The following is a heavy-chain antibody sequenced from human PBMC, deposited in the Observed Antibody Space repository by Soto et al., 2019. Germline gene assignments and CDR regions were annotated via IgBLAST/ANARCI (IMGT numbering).Heavy chain of an antibody. Sequence: EVQLVESGGGVVQPGGSLRLSCATSGFTFSRYWMTWVRQVPGKGLEWVANINQDGTEKYYLASVKGRFTISSDNAKDSLDLQMNALSADDTAVYYCAKVPDGSGRECYCDYWGQGTLVTVSS. CDR3: AKVPDGSGRECYCDY. D-gene: IGHD3-10*01. CDR2: INQDGTEK. CDR1: GFTFSRYW. V-gene: IGHV3-7*01. J-gene: IGHJ4*02.